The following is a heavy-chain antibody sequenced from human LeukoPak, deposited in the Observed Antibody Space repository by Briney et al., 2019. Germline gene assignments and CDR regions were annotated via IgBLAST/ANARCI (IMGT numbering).Heavy chain of an antibody. CDR3: AREGIAATADY. CDR2: IKQDGSEK. CDR1: GFTFSSYW. V-gene: IGHV3-7*01. J-gene: IGHJ4*02. Sequence: PGGSLRLSCAASGFTFSSYWMSWVRQAPGKGLEWVANIKQDGSEKYYVDSVKGRFTISRDNAKNSLYLQMNSLGAEDTAVYYCAREGIAATADYWGQGTLVTVSS. D-gene: IGHD6-13*01.